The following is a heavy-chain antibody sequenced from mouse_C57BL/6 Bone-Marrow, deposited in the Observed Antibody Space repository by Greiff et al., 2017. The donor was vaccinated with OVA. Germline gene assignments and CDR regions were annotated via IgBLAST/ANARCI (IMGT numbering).Heavy chain of an antibody. D-gene: IGHD2-4*01. CDR3: ARRGGLRKVWFAY. CDR2: ISSGGSYT. CDR1: GFTFSSYG. Sequence: EVNLVESGGDLVKPGGSLKLSCAASGFTFSSYGMSWVRQTPDKRLEWVATISSGGSYTYYPDSVKGRFTISRDNAKNTLYLQMSSLKSEDTAMYYCARRGGLRKVWFAYWGQGTLVTVSA. V-gene: IGHV5-6*02. J-gene: IGHJ3*01.